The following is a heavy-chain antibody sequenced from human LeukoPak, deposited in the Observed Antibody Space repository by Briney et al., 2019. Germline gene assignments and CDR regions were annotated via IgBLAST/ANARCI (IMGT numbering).Heavy chain of an antibody. Sequence: GGSLRLSCVASGFSVNNNYMNWVRQGPGKGLEWVSVISSGGSTYYADSVTGRFTISRDNSKNTLYLQMNSLRAEDTAVYYCAKGLVRVFPAGPDYWGQGTLVTVSS. CDR2: ISSGGST. J-gene: IGHJ4*02. V-gene: IGHV3-53*01. CDR1: GFSVNNNY. D-gene: IGHD3-16*02. CDR3: AKGLVRVFPAGPDY.